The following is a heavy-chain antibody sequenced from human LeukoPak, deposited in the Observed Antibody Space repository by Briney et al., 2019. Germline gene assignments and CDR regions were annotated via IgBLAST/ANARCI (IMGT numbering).Heavy chain of an antibody. V-gene: IGHV3-15*01. Sequence: GGSLRLSCEASGFSFSDYYMSWVRQAPGKGLEWVGRIKSKTDGGTTDYAAPVKGRFSISRDDSKNTLYLQMNSLKTEDTAVYYCTADEYYYDSSGYYHDYWGQGTLVTVSS. CDR3: TADEYYYDSSGYYHDY. J-gene: IGHJ4*02. CDR2: IKSKTDGGTT. D-gene: IGHD3-22*01. CDR1: GFSFSDYY.